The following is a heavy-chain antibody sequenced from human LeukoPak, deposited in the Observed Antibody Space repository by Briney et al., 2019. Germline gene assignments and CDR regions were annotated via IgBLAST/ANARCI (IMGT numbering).Heavy chain of an antibody. J-gene: IGHJ4*02. Sequence: SETLSLTCVVSGYSISSGYYWGWIRQPPGKGLEWIASIYHSGSTYYNPSLKSRVTISVDTSNNQFSLKPSSMTAADTAVYYCARAPAAYYFESWGQGTLVTVSS. CDR1: GYSISSGYY. V-gene: IGHV4-38-2*01. CDR3: ARAPAAYYFES. CDR2: IYHSGST. D-gene: IGHD2-2*01.